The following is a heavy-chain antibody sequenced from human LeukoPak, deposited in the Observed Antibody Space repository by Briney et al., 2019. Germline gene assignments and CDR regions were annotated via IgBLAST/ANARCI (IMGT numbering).Heavy chain of an antibody. V-gene: IGHV1-18*01. CDR3: ASSQWEGATIGVDY. J-gene: IGHJ4*02. CDR2: ISAYNGNT. D-gene: IGHD5-24*01. Sequence: GASVKVSCKASNYTFTSYGISWVRQAPGQGLEWMGWISAYNGNTNYAQKVQGRVTMTTDTSTSTAYMELRSLRSEDTAVYYCASSQWEGATIGVDYWGQGTLVTVSS. CDR1: NYTFTSYG.